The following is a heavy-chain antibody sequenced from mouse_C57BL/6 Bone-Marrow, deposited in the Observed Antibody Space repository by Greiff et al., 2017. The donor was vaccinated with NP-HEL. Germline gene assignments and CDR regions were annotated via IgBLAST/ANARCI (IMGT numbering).Heavy chain of an antibody. D-gene: IGHD1-1*01. V-gene: IGHV1-81*01. CDR2: IYPRSGNT. Sequence: VQLQQSGAELARPGASVKLSCKASGYTFTSYGISWVKQRTGQGLEWIGEIYPRSGNTYYNEKFKGKATLTADKSSSTAYMELRRLTSEDSAVYFCARRGYYYGSSHWYFDVWGTGTTVTVSS. CDR3: ARRGYYYGSSHWYFDV. J-gene: IGHJ1*03. CDR1: GYTFTSYG.